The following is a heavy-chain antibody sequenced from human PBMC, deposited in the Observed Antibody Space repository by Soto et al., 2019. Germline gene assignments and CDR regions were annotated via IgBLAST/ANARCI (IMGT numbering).Heavy chain of an antibody. CDR3: ARSLMTSSWYAGY. CDR2: IYHSGTT. Sequence: SETLSLTCAVSGFSISSGYYWGRFRQTPVKGLEWIGIIYHSGTTYYNPSLHSRVSISIDKSKNHFSLQLKSVTAADTDVYHCARSLMTSSWYAGYWGQGTRVTVSS. CDR1: GFSISSGYY. J-gene: IGHJ4*02. V-gene: IGHV4-38-2*01. D-gene: IGHD6-13*01.